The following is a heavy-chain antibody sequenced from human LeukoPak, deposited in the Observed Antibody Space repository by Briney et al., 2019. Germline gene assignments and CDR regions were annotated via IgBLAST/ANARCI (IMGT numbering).Heavy chain of an antibody. CDR1: GYTFTSYY. J-gene: IGHJ4*02. V-gene: IGHV1-46*01. D-gene: IGHD5-24*01. CDR2: INPSGGST. CDR3: ARAVEMATIS. Sequence: GASVKVSCKAAGYTFTSYYMHWVRQARGQGLEWMGIINPSGGSTSYAQKFQGRVTMTRDTSTSTVYMELSSLRSEDTAVYYCARAVEMATISWGQGTLVTVSS.